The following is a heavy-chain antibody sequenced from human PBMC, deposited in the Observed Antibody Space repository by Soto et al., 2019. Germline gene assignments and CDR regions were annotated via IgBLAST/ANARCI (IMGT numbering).Heavy chain of an antibody. CDR3: SHGYYQYFNS. Sequence: PGGSLRLSCAVSGVTLTDVWMNWVRQAPGKGPEWVGRIKSNTAGGTTDFAAPVKGRFTISRDDSQNTLYLQMDSLKTEDTAVYYCSHGYYQYFNSWGPRTLVTVSS. J-gene: IGHJ4*02. D-gene: IGHD5-18*01. CDR2: IKSNTAGGTT. CDR1: GVTLTDVW. V-gene: IGHV3-15*07.